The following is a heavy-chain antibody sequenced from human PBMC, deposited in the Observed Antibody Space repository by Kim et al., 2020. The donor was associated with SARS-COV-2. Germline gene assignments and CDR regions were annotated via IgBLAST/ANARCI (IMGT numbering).Heavy chain of an antibody. V-gene: IGHV1-8*01. J-gene: IGHJ3*02. D-gene: IGHD2-2*02. Sequence: ASVKVSCKASGYTFTSYDINWVRQATGQGLEWMGWMNPNSGNTGYAQKFQGRVTMTRNTSISTAYMELSSLRSEDTAVYYCVRDQLLYVEAFDIWGQRTMVTVSS. CDR1: GYTFTSYD. CDR3: VRDQLLYVEAFDI. CDR2: MNPNSGNT.